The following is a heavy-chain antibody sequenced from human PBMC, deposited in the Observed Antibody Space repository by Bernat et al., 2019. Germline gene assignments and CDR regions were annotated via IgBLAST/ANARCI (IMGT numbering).Heavy chain of an antibody. D-gene: IGHD2-2*02. CDR1: GYTFTSYG. J-gene: IGHJ5*02. CDR2: ISAYNGNT. V-gene: IGHV1-18*01. Sequence: QVQLVQSGAEVKKPGASVKVSCKASGYTFTSYGISWVRQAPGQGLEWMGWISAYNGNTNYAQKLRGRVTMTTDTSTSTAYMELRSLRSDDTAVYYCAAHVGYCSSTSCYRGYNWFDPWGQGTLVTVSS. CDR3: AAHVGYCSSTSCYRGYNWFDP.